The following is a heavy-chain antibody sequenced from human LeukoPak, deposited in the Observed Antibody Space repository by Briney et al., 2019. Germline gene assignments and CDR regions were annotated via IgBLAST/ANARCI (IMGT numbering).Heavy chain of an antibody. D-gene: IGHD5-24*01. J-gene: IGHJ4*02. V-gene: IGHV4-39*07. CDR2: IYYSGST. CDR1: GGSISSSSYY. Sequence: SETLSLTCTVSGGSISSSSYYWGWIRQPPGTGLEWIGSIYYSGSTYYNPSLKSRVTISVDTSENQFSLKLSSVTAADTAVYYCAHAWGDGYNYVRGFDYWGQGTLVTVSS. CDR3: AHAWGDGYNYVRGFDY.